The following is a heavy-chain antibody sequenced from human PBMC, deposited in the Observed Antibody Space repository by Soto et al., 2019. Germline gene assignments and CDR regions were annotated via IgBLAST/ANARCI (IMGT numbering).Heavy chain of an antibody. J-gene: IGHJ4*02. CDR3: MVITKVRGQGYYFDY. CDR1: DGSVSSGSYY. D-gene: IGHD3-10*01. CDR2: IYYSGST. Sequence: QVQLQESGPGLVKPSETLSLTCTVSDGSVSSGSYYWTWIRQPPGKGLEWIGYIYYSGSTNYNPSLKSRVTISVDTSKNQFSLKLGAVTAADTAMYYCMVITKVRGQGYYFDYWGQGTLVTVSS. V-gene: IGHV4-61*01.